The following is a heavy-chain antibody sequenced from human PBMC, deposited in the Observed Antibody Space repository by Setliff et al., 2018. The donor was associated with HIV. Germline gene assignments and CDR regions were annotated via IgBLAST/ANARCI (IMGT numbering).Heavy chain of an antibody. Sequence: GESLKISCRTSGYNFATYYIAWVRQMPGKGPEWMGSVNPGDSSTKYNPSLQGQVTMSADKLINTAYLQWSSLKASDTAIYYCARRRVGGPDWASFDYWGQGTLVTVSS. CDR3: ARRRVGGPDWASFDY. J-gene: IGHJ4*02. D-gene: IGHD1-26*01. CDR2: VNPGDSST. CDR1: GYNFATYY. V-gene: IGHV5-51*01.